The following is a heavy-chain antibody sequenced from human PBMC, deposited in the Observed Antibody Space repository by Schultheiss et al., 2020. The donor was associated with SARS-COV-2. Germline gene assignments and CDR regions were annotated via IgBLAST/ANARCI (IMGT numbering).Heavy chain of an antibody. CDR3: ARRPPSRWVGATMGFYY. Sequence: GGSLRLSCAASGFTFSSYAMSWVRQAPGKGLEWVSAISGSGGSTYYADSVKGRFTISRDNSKNTLYLQMNSLRAEDTAVYYCARRPPSRWVGATMGFYYWGQGTLVTVSS. CDR1: GFTFSSYA. D-gene: IGHD1-26*01. CDR2: ISGSGGST. V-gene: IGHV3-23*01. J-gene: IGHJ4*02.